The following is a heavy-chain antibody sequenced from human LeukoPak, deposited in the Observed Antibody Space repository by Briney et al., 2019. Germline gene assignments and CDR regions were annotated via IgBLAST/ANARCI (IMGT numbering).Heavy chain of an antibody. J-gene: IGHJ4*02. Sequence: PSETLSLTYAVYGGSFSGSNWSWIHRPPGKGLEWIGEIYNSGSTIYNPSLKSRVTISVDTSKNQLSLNLISVTAADTAVYYCVRAYDYWGQGTLVTVSS. CDR3: VRAYDY. CDR1: GGSFSGSN. CDR2: IYNSGST. V-gene: IGHV4-34*01.